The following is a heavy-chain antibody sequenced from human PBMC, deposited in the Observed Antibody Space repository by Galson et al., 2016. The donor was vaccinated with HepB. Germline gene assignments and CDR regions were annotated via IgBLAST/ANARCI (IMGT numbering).Heavy chain of an antibody. CDR2: IKQDGSEK. CDR3: ANGGYYNFDQ. D-gene: IGHD3-22*01. Sequence: SLRLSCATSGFTFSSYWMSWVRQAPGKGLEWVANIKQDGSEKYYVDSVKGRFTISRDNAKNSLYLQMNSLRPEDTAVYYCANGGYYNFDQWGQGTLVTVSS. J-gene: IGHJ4*02. V-gene: IGHV3-7*01. CDR1: GFTFSSYW.